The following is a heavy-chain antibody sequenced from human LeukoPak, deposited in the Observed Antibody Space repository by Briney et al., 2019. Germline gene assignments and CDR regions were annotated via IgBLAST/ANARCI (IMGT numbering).Heavy chain of an antibody. V-gene: IGHV3-23*01. CDR2: ITGSGDDA. Sequence: GGSLRLSWAASGFTFSSYAMSWLRQAPGKGLEWVSAITGSGDDAYYADSVHGRFTMSRDNSKSTLYLQMNSLRVEDTALYYCAKESTGSSPDYWGQGTLVTVSS. CDR1: GFTFSSYA. D-gene: IGHD1-26*01. J-gene: IGHJ4*02. CDR3: AKESTGSSPDY.